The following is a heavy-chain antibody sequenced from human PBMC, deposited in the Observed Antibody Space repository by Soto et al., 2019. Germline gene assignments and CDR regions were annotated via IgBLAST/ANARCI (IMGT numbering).Heavy chain of an antibody. V-gene: IGHV5-10-1*01. Sequence: GESLKISCKGSGYSSTSYWISWVRQMPGKGLEWMGRIDPSDSYTNYSPSFQGHVTISADKSISTAYLQWSSLKASDTAMYYCARFIVGAINWFDPWGQGTLVTVSS. CDR3: ARFIVGAINWFDP. CDR2: IDPSDSYT. D-gene: IGHD1-26*01. J-gene: IGHJ5*02. CDR1: GYSSTSYW.